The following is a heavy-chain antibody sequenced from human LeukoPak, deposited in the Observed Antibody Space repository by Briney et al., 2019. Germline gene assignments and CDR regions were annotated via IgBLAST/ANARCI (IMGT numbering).Heavy chain of an antibody. CDR3: ANSGVFVNYYDSSGYTEYFQH. CDR2: ISYDGSNK. D-gene: IGHD3-22*01. J-gene: IGHJ1*01. CDR1: GFTFSSYG. V-gene: IGHV3-30*18. Sequence: PGGSLRLSCAASGFTFSSYGMHWVRQAPGKGLEWVAVISYDGSNKYYADSVKGRFTISRDNSKNTLYLQMNSLRAEDTAVYYCANSGVFVNYYDSSGYTEYFQHWGQGTLVTVSS.